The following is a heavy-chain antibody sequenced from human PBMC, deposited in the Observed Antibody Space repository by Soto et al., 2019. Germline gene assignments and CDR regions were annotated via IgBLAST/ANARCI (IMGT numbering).Heavy chain of an antibody. V-gene: IGHV1-18*01. Sequence: QVQLVQSGAEVKKPGASVKVSCKTSGYTFTGFDISWVRQAPGQGLEWMGWISAYNGNTNYAQKLQGIVTMTTDTSTSTADRERRSLRSDDTAVYYCAWAVSPFYSRYFLGVWGKGTTVTVSS. CDR2: ISAYNGNT. CDR1: GYTFTGFD. D-gene: IGHD2-21*01. CDR3: AWAVSPFYSRYFLGV. J-gene: IGHJ6*03.